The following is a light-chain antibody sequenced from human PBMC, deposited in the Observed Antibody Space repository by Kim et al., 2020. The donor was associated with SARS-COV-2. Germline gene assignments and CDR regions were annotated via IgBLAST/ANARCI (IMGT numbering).Light chain of an antibody. CDR2: KAS. CDR1: QNINNW. V-gene: IGKV1-5*03. Sequence: DIQMTQSPSTLSASVGDRVTITCRASQNINNWLAWYQQKPGRAPKLLIYKASNLEAGVPSRFSGVGFGTEFTLTISSLQPDDFATYYCQQYTGSYAFGQGTKLEI. J-gene: IGKJ2*01. CDR3: QQYTGSYA.